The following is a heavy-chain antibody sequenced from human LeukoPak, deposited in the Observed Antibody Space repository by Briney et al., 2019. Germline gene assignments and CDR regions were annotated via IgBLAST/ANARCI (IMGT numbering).Heavy chain of an antibody. CDR2: ISGSGGST. D-gene: IGHD3-10*01. CDR3: ARGDHIIMIRGQDF. Sequence: PGGSLRLSCAASGFTFSTYAMSWVRQTPGKGLEWVSSISGSGGSTNYADSVKGRFTISRDNSQNILYLQMNSLRAEDTAVYYCARGDHIIMIRGQDFWGQGTLVTVSS. V-gene: IGHV3-23*01. CDR1: GFTFSTYA. J-gene: IGHJ4*02.